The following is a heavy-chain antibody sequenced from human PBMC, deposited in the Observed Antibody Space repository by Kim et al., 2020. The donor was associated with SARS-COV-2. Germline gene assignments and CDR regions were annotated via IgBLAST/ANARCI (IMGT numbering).Heavy chain of an antibody. CDR3: ARVSSRNQDIRYFDWLLSGAGEFDP. J-gene: IGHJ5*02. V-gene: IGHV4-61*01. CDR2: IYYSGST. CDR1: GGSVSSGSYY. D-gene: IGHD3-9*01. Sequence: SETLSLTCTVSGGSVSSGSYYWSWIRQPPGKGLEWIGYIYYSGSTNYNPSLKSRVTISVDTSKNQFSLKLSSVTAADTAVYYCARVSSRNQDIRYFDWLLSGAGEFDPWGQGTLVTVSS.